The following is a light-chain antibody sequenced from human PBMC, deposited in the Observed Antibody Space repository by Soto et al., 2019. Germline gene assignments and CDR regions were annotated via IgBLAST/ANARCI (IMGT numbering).Light chain of an antibody. CDR1: QSVSNN. CDR2: GTS. V-gene: IGKV3D-15*01. J-gene: IGKJ4*01. Sequence: EIVLTQSPGTLSLSPGERATLSCRADQSVSNNFLAWYQQKPGQAPRLFIYGTSSRATGIPDRFSGSGSGTEFTLTISSLQSEDFAVYSCQQYNNWPLTFGGGTKVDIK. CDR3: QQYNNWPLT.